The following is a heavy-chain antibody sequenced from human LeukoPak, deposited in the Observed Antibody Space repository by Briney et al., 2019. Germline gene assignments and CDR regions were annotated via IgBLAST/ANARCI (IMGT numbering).Heavy chain of an antibody. CDR2: ISAYNGNT. Sequence: ASVKVSCKASGYTFTSYGISWVRQAPGQGLEWVGWISAYNGNTNYAQKLRGRVSMTTDTSTSTAYMELRSLRSDDTAVYYCARDNDYYDSSGPTDYWGQGTLVTVSS. D-gene: IGHD3-22*01. J-gene: IGHJ4*02. CDR3: ARDNDYYDSSGPTDY. V-gene: IGHV1-18*01. CDR1: GYTFTSYG.